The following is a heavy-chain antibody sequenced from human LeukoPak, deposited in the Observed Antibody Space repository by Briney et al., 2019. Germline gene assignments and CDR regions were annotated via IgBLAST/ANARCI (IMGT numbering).Heavy chain of an antibody. J-gene: IGHJ4*02. V-gene: IGHV4-34*01. D-gene: IGHD4-17*01. CDR1: GGSFSGYY. CDR2: INHSGST. CDR3: ARAIDYGDHGGHFDY. Sequence: PSETLSLTCAVYGGSFSGYYWSWIRQPPGKGLEWIGEINHSGSTNYNPSLKGRATISVDTSKNQFSLKLSSVTAADTAVYYCARAIDYGDHGGHFDYWGQGTLVAVSS.